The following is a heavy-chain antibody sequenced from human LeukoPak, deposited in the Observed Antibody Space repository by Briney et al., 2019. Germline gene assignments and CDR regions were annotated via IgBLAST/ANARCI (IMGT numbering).Heavy chain of an antibody. CDR3: ARDIYGDYSSAFDI. CDR2: ISWNSGSI. D-gene: IGHD4-17*01. Sequence: GGSLRLSCAASGFTFNSYEMNWVRQAPGKGLEWVSGISWNSGSIDYADSVKGRFTISRDNAKNSLYLQMNSLRAEDTAVYYCARDIYGDYSSAFDIWGQGTMVTVSS. J-gene: IGHJ3*02. CDR1: GFTFNSYE. V-gene: IGHV3-9*01.